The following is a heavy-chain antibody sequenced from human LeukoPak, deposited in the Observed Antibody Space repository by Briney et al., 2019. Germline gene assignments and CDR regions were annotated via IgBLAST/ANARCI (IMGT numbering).Heavy chain of an antibody. D-gene: IGHD3-10*01. J-gene: IGHJ4*02. CDR3: ARVGMEYGSGKTVDY. CDR2: IYTSGST. Sequence: SETLSLTCTVSGGSISSSSYYWSWIRQPAGKGLEWIGRIYTSGSTNYNPSLKSRVTISVDTSKNQFSLKLSSVTAADTAVYYCARVGMEYGSGKTVDYWGQGTLVTVSS. V-gene: IGHV4-61*02. CDR1: GGSISSSSYY.